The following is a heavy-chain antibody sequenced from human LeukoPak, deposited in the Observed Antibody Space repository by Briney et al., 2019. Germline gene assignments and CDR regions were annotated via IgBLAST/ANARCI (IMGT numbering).Heavy chain of an antibody. J-gene: IGHJ4*02. V-gene: IGHV1-2*02. CDR3: AKDLTWIPPVLVTFDL. CDR2: INPNSGGT. CDR1: GYTFTGYY. Sequence: ASVKVSCKASGYTFTGYYMHWVRQAPGQGLEWMGWINPNSGGTNYAQKFQGRVTMTRDTSISTAYMELSRLRSDDTAVYYCAKDLTWIPPVLVTFDLRGQGTLVAVSP. D-gene: IGHD3-9*01.